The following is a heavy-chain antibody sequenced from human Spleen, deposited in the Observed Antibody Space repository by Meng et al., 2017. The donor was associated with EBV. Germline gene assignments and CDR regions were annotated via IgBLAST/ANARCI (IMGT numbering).Heavy chain of an antibody. D-gene: IGHD3-10*01. V-gene: IGHV4-30-2*01. CDR2: FEHIGNT. J-gene: IGHJ4*02. Sequence: QRLPHDAGQGRVHPSRTLSLPAPVLGASTTRNTYSWSWIRQPPGKVLEWIGYFEHIGNTYYNPSLKSRITISVDKSKNQFSLKVTSVTAADTAMYYCARVELGSAYYFDYWGQGTLVTVSS. CDR3: ARVELGSAYYFDY. CDR1: GASTTRNTYS.